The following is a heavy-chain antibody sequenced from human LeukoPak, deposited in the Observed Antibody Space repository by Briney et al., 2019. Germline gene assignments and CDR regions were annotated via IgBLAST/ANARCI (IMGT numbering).Heavy chain of an antibody. CDR3: ARDPQYYDILTGYRY. J-gene: IGHJ4*02. V-gene: IGHV3-11*01. CDR2: ISSSGSTI. CDR1: GFTFSDYY. D-gene: IGHD3-9*01. Sequence: PGGSLRLSCAASGFTFSDYYMSWLRQAPGKGLEWVSYISSSGSTIYYADSVKGRFTISRDNAKNSLYLQMNSLRAEDTAVYYCARDPQYYDILTGYRYWGQGTLVTVSS.